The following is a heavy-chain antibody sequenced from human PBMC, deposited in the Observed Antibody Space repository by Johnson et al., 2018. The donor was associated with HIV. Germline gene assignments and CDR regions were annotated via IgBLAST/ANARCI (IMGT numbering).Heavy chain of an antibody. CDR1: GFTFSSYG. Sequence: QVHLVESGGGVVQPGGSLRLSCAASGFTFSSYGMHWVRQAPGKGLEWVAFIRYDGSNKYYADSVKGRFTISRDNSKNTLYLQMNSLRAEDTAVYYCARGFYDSSGTDSFHIWCQGTIVTVSS. D-gene: IGHD3-22*01. V-gene: IGHV3-30*02. J-gene: IGHJ3*02. CDR3: ARGFYDSSGTDSFHI. CDR2: IRYDGSNK.